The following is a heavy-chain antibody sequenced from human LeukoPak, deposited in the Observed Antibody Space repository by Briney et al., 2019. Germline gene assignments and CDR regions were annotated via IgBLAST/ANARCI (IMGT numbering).Heavy chain of an antibody. V-gene: IGHV4-61*05. Sequence: KPSETLSLTCTVSGGSISSSSYYWGWIRQPPGKGLEWIGYIYYSGSTNYNPSLKSRVTISVDTSKNQFSLKLSSVTAADTAVYYCARGALMVRGVRNWFDPWGQGTLVTVSS. CDR3: ARGALMVRGVRNWFDP. J-gene: IGHJ5*02. CDR2: IYYSGST. D-gene: IGHD3-10*01. CDR1: GGSISSSSYY.